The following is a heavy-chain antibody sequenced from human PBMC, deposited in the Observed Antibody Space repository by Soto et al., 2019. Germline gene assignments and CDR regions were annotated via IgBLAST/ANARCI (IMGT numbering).Heavy chain of an antibody. D-gene: IGHD5-18*01. CDR3: ARDRIQLWLQNYYYYYGMDV. Sequence: SLRLSCAASGFTFSDYYMSWIRQAPGKGLEWVSYISSSSSYTNYADSVKGRFTISRDNAKNSLYLQMNSLRAEDTAVYYCARDRIQLWLQNYYYYYGMDVWGQGTTVTVSS. CDR1: GFTFSDYY. J-gene: IGHJ6*02. V-gene: IGHV3-11*06. CDR2: ISSSSSYT.